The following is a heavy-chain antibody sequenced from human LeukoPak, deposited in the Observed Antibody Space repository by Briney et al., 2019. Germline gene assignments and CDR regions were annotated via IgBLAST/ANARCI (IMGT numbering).Heavy chain of an antibody. D-gene: IGHD6-13*01. CDR1: GFTFSSYS. CDR2: ISYDGSNK. Sequence: GGSLRLSCAASGFTFSSYSMHWVRQAPGKGLEWVAVISYDGSNKYYADSVKGRFTISRDNSKNTLYLQMNSLRAEDTAVYYCAGSGYSSSWYDFDYWGQGTLVTVSS. CDR3: AGSGYSSSWYDFDY. V-gene: IGHV3-30*03. J-gene: IGHJ4*02.